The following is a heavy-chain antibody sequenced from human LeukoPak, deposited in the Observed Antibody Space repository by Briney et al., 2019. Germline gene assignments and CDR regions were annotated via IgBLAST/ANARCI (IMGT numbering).Heavy chain of an antibody. D-gene: IGHD1-1*01. CDR2: IYYSGST. V-gene: IGHV4-30-4*01. CDR3: ARDRERGTTGTTLDY. CDR1: GGSISNGDYY. J-gene: IGHJ4*02. Sequence: SETLSLTCTVSGGSISNGDYYWSWIRQPPGKGLEWIGYIYYSGSTYYNPSLKSRVTISVDTSKNQFSLKLSSVTAADTAVYYCARDRERGTTGTTLDYWGQGTLVTVSS.